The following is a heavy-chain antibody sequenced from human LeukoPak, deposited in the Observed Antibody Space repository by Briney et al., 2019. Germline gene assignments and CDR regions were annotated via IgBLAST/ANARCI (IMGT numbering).Heavy chain of an antibody. V-gene: IGHV4-38-2*01. D-gene: IGHD3-3*01. CDR3: ARLGQVFGVVTHFDY. J-gene: IGHJ4*02. CDR1: GYSISSGYY. Sequence: PSETLSLTCAVSGYSISSGYYWGWIRQPPGKGLEWIGSIYHSGSTYYNPSLKSRVTISVDTSKNQFSLKLSSVTAADPAVYYCARLGQVFGVVTHFDYWGQGTLVTVSS. CDR2: IYHSGST.